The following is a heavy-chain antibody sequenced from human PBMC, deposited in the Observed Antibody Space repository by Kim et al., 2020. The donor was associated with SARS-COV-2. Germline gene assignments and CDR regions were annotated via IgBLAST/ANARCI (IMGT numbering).Heavy chain of an antibody. J-gene: IGHJ3*02. CDR3: TTDLPSLIADAFDI. V-gene: IGHV3-15*01. Sequence: AAPVKGRFTISRDESKNTLYLQMNSLKTEGTAVYYCTTDLPSLIADAFDIWGQGTMVTVSS. D-gene: IGHD3-16*02.